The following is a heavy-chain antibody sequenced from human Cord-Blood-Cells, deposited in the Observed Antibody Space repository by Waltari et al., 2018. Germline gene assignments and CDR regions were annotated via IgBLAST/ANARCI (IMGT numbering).Heavy chain of an antibody. J-gene: IGHJ3*02. CDR2: RRYDGSNR. Sequence: QVQLVESGGGVVQPGGSLRLSCAASGFTFSSYGMHWVRQAPGRGLEWVAGRRYDGSNRYCADSVKGRFTISRDNSKITLYLQMNSLRAEDTAVYYCAKVEYSSSSAFDIWGQGTMVTVSS. V-gene: IGHV3-30*02. CDR1: GFTFSSYG. D-gene: IGHD6-6*01. CDR3: AKVEYSSSSAFDI.